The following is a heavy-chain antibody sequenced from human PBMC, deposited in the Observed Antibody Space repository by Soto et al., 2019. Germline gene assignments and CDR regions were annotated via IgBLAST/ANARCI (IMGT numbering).Heavy chain of an antibody. Sequence: GGSLRLSCAASGFTFSSYAMSWVRRAPGKGLEWVSAISGSGGSTYYADSVKGRFTISRDNSKNTLYLQMNSLRAEDTAVYYCAKPKYYDFWSGYHPDYWGQGTLVTVSS. D-gene: IGHD3-3*01. CDR2: ISGSGGST. J-gene: IGHJ4*02. CDR1: GFTFSSYA. V-gene: IGHV3-23*01. CDR3: AKPKYYDFWSGYHPDY.